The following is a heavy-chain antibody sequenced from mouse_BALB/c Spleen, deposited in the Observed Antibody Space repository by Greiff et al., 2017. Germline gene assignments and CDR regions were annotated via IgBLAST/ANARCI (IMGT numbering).Heavy chain of an antibody. CDR1: GYTFTSYY. D-gene: IGHD1-1*01. J-gene: IGHJ3*01. Sequence: VQLVESGAELVKPGASVKLSCKASGYTFTSYYMYWVKQRPGQGLEWIGEINPSNGGTNFNEKFKSKATLTVDKSSSTAYMQLSSLTSEDSAVYYCTRSYYGSSYGWFAYWGQGTLVTVSA. CDR3: TRSYYGSSYGWFAY. V-gene: IGHV1S81*02. CDR2: INPSNGGT.